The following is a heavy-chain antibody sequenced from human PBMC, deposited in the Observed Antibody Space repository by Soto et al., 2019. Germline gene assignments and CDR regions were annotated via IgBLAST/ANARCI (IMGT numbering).Heavy chain of an antibody. CDR2: IYYSGST. Sequence: SETLSLTCTVSGGSISSSSYYWGWIRQPPGKGLEWIGSIYYSGSTYHNPSLKSRVTISVDTSKNQFSLKLSSVTAADTAVYYCARHCSSTSCSKYGMDVWGQGTTVTVSS. D-gene: IGHD2-2*01. V-gene: IGHV4-39*01. J-gene: IGHJ6*02. CDR3: ARHCSSTSCSKYGMDV. CDR1: GGSISSSSYY.